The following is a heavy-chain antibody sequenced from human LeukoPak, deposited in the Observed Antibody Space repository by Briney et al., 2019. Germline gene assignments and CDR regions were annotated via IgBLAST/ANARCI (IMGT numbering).Heavy chain of an antibody. D-gene: IGHD1-1*01. CDR1: GGTFSSYA. V-gene: IGHV1-69*04. CDR3: ARSELERLGPPDY. Sequence: GASVKVSCKASGGTFSSYAISWVRQAPGQGLEWMGRIIPILGIANYAQKFQGRVTITADKSTSTAYMELSSLRSEDTAVYYCARSELERLGPPDYWGQGTLVTVSS. CDR2: IIPILGIA. J-gene: IGHJ4*02.